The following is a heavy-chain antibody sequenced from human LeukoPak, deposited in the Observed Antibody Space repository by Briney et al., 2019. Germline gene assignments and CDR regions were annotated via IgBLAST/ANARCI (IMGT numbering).Heavy chain of an antibody. CDR2: IYPSGTT. J-gene: IGHJ4*02. Sequence: KPSETLSLTCAVSGYSVSSAYYWAWIRQPPGAGLDWIGSIYPSGTTYYKSSLRSRLIISMDASKNQLSLRLSFVTAADTAIYYCARRPESPITGFDFWGQGALVAVSS. CDR1: GYSVSSAYY. CDR3: ARRPESPITGFDF. V-gene: IGHV4-38-2*01. D-gene: IGHD1-14*01.